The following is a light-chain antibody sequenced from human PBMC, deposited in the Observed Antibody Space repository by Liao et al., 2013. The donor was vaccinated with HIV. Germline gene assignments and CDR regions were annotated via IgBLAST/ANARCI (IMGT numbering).Light chain of an antibody. CDR2: QDN. CDR3: QTWDSSAYV. V-gene: IGLV3-1*01. CDR1: NLGDKY. Sequence: SYELTQPPSVSVSPGQTASITCSGDNLGDKYASWYQQKPGQSPVLVIYQDNKRPSGISERYAGSNSGITATLTISGTQAIDEADYYCQTWDSSAYVFGTGTRVTVL. J-gene: IGLJ1*01.